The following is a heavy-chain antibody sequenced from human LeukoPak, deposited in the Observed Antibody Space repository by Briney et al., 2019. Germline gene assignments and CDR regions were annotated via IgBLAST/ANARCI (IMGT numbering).Heavy chain of an antibody. Sequence: SETLSLTCTVSGGSISSYYWSWIRQPPGKGLEWIGNIYYSGSTNYNPSLKSRVTISVDMSKNQFSLKLSSVTAADTAVYYCASVDTAMVTIDYWGQGTLVTVSS. CDR2: IYYSGST. J-gene: IGHJ4*02. CDR3: ASVDTAMVTIDY. V-gene: IGHV4-59*08. CDR1: GGSISSYY. D-gene: IGHD5-18*01.